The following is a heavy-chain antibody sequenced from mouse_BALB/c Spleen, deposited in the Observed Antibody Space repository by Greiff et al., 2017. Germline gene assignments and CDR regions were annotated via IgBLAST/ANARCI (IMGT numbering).Heavy chain of an antibody. CDR3: ARTNYGPFDY. D-gene: IGHD1-1*01. CDR2: ISTYYGDA. Sequence: QVQLQQSGAELVRPGVSVKISCKGSGYTFTDYAMHWVKQSHAKSLEWIGVISTYYGDASYNQKFKGKATMTVDKSSSTAYMELARLTSEDSDIYYGARTNYGPFDYWGQGTTLTVSA. CDR1: GYTFTDYA. J-gene: IGHJ2*01. V-gene: IGHV1S137*01.